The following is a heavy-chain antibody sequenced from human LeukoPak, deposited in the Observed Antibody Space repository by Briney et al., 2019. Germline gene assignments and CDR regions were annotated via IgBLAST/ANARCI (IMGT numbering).Heavy chain of an antibody. CDR2: ISWNSGKI. D-gene: IGHD1-26*01. CDR1: GFTFDDYA. V-gene: IGHV3-9*01. J-gene: IGHJ4*02. Sequence: PGGSLRLSCVVSGFTFDDYAMHWVRQAPGKGLEWVSGISWNSGKIAYADSVKGRFTISRDNVKNSLYLQMNSLRPEDTACYFCAKDGRELRSVEPYLDYWGQGTLVSVSS. CDR3: AKDGRELRSVEPYLDY.